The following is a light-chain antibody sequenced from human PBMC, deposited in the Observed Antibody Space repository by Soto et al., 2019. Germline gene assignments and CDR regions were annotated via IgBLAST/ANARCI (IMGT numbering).Light chain of an antibody. CDR1: SSDVGGYNY. Sequence: QSALTQPASVSGSPGQSITISCTGTSSDVGGYNYVSWYQQHPGKAPKLMIYDVSNRPSRVSNRFSGSKSGNTASLTISGLQAEDEADYYCSSYTSSSTSPHVVFGGGTKLTVL. CDR3: SSYTSSSTSPHVV. J-gene: IGLJ2*01. V-gene: IGLV2-14*01. CDR2: DVS.